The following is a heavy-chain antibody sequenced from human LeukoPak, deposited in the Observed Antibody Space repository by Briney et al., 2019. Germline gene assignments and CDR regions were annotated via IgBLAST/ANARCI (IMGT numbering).Heavy chain of an antibody. CDR3: ARGGIVVVPAAPRPLYSYYGMDV. V-gene: IGHV1-46*01. Sequence: ASVKVSCKASGYTFTSYYMHWVRQAPGQGLEWMGIINPSGGSTSYAQKFQGRVTMTRDTSTSTVYMELSSLRSEDTAVYYCARGGIVVVPAAPRPLYSYYGMDVWGQGTTVTVSS. D-gene: IGHD2-2*01. CDR2: INPSGGST. J-gene: IGHJ6*02. CDR1: GYTFTSYY.